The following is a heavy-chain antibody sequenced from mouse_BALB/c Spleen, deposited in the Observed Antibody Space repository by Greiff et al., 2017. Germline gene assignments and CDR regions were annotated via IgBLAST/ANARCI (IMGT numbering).Heavy chain of an antibody. Sequence: EVKLVESGGGLVKPGGSLKLSCAASGFTFSSYAMSWVRQSPEKRLEWVAEISSGGSYTYYPDTVTGRFTISRDNAKNTLYLEMSSLRSEDTAMYYCARAPITTVPAWFAYWGQGTLVTVSA. CDR3: ARAPITTVPAWFAY. J-gene: IGHJ3*01. CDR2: ISSGGSYT. D-gene: IGHD1-1*01. CDR1: GFTFSSYA. V-gene: IGHV5-9-4*01.